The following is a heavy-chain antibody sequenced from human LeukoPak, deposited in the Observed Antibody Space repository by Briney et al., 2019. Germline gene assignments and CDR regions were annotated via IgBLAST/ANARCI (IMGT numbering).Heavy chain of an antibody. J-gene: IGHJ4*02. V-gene: IGHV3-11*04. D-gene: IGHD3-22*01. Sequence: PGGSLRLSCAASGFIFSDYYMSWIRQAPAKGLEWVSYISSGGSTIYYAGSVKGRFTISRDNAKNSLYLQMNSLRAEDTAVYYCARDIYYYDSSGYYFPGGSDYWGQGTLVTVSS. CDR2: ISSGGSTI. CDR1: GFIFSDYY. CDR3: ARDIYYYDSSGYYFPGGSDY.